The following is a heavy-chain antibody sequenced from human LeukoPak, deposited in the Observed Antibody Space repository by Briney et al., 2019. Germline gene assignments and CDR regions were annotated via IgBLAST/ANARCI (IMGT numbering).Heavy chain of an antibody. CDR3: ASHSKYYYYYYYMDV. CDR1: GFTFSSYW. J-gene: IGHJ6*03. Sequence: GGSLRLSCAASGFTFSSYWMSWVRQAPGKGLEWVANIKQDGSEKYYVDSVKGRFTISRDNAKNSLYLQMNSLRAEDTAVYYCASHSKYYYYYYYMDVWGKGTTVTVSS. CDR2: IKQDGSEK. V-gene: IGHV3-7*01.